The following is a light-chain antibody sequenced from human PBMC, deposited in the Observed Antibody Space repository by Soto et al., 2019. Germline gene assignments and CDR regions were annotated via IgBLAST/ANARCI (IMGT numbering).Light chain of an antibody. V-gene: IGKV3-20*01. CDR3: QQYGSSWLT. Sequence: TQSXVPVSASVGEXXXXXXXVSQSVSRNLAWYQHKXGRGPRLLSYGASXRANGIPARFSGSGSGADLTPTTSRLEAEDFAVYYCQQYGSSWLTFGQGTKVDIK. CDR1: QSVSRN. J-gene: IGKJ1*01. CDR2: GAS.